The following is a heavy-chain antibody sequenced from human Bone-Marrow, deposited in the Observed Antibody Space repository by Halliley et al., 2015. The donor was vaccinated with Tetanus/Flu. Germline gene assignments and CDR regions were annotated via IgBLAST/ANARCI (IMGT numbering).Heavy chain of an antibody. V-gene: IGHV4-39*01. CDR1: DDSINSGPYY. CDR2: ISYSGNT. CDR3: ARQSSGYTYGHGYGLFDS. D-gene: IGHD5-18*01. J-gene: IGHJ4*02. Sequence: TLSLTCSVSDDSINSGPYYWGWIRQPPGKGLEWIGSISYSGNTYFNPSLKSRVTISVDTSKNQFSLRLSSVTAADTAVFYCARQSSGYTYGHGYGLFDSWGQGTLVTVSS.